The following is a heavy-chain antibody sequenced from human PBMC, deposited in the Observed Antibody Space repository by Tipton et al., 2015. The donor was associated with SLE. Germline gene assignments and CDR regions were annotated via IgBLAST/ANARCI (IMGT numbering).Heavy chain of an antibody. D-gene: IGHD3-10*01. J-gene: IGHJ4*02. Sequence: SLRLSCAASGFTFSSYEMIWVRQAPGKGLEWVSAINWSGGRTNYADSVKGRFTISRDNAKNSLFLQMSSLRAEDTAFYYCASDYYGSGSHFDYWGQGALVTVSS. CDR3: ASDYYGSGSHFDY. V-gene: IGHV3-20*04. CDR2: INWSGGRT. CDR1: GFTFSSYE.